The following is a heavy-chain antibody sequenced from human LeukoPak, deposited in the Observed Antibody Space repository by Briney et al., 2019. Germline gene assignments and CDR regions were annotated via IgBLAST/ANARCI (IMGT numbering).Heavy chain of an antibody. CDR3: ARSHSVWTSFDY. V-gene: IGHV4-61*01. J-gene: IGHJ4*02. CDR2: IYYSGSA. D-gene: IGHD3/OR15-3a*01. Sequence: SETLSLTCTVSGGSISSGSYYWSWIRQPPGKGLEWIGYIYYSGSANYNPSLKSRVTISVDTSKNRFSLKLSSVTAADTAVYYCARSHSVWTSFDYWGQGTLVTVSS. CDR1: GGSISSGSYY.